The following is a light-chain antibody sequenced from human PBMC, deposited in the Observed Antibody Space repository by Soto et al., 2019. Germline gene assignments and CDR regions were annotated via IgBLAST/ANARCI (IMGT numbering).Light chain of an antibody. CDR3: QQYADSPST. J-gene: IGKJ2*01. CDR2: GAS. Sequence: EVALRQSPGTLSLSPGERATLSCRASQNVNNNYLAWYQQKPGQAPRLLIYGASNRATGIPGRFSGSGSGTDFTLTIGRLEPEDFAVFYCQQYADSPSTFGQGTKLQMK. V-gene: IGKV3-20*01. CDR1: QNVNNNY.